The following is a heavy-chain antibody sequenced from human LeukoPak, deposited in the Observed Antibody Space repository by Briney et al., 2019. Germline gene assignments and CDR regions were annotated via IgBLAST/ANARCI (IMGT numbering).Heavy chain of an antibody. CDR3: ARRWNYGRNYYIDV. CDR1: GGSFGNYY. J-gene: IGHJ6*03. V-gene: IGHV4-34*01. CDR2: INDSGRI. D-gene: IGHD1-7*01. Sequence: SETLSLTCAVYGGSFGNYYWSWIRQPPGKGLEWIGEINDSGRINYNPSLMSRVTVSVDTSKNQFSLRLTSVTATDTAVYYCARRWNYGRNYYIDVWGNGATVSVSS.